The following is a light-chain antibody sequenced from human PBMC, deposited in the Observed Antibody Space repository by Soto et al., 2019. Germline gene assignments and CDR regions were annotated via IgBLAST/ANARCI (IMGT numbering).Light chain of an antibody. Sequence: QSVRTQPASVSGSPGQSITISCTGTSSNVGSYKLVSWYQQHPGKAPKFMIFEVNKRPSGVSNRFSGSKSGNTASLTISGLKVEDEADYYCCSSGGSPTYVFGTGTKVTVL. CDR1: SSNVGSYKL. CDR2: EVN. J-gene: IGLJ1*01. V-gene: IGLV2-23*02. CDR3: CSSGGSPTYV.